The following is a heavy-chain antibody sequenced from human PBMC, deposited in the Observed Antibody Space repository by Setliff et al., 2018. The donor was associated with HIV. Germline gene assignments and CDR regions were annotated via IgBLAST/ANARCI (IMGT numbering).Heavy chain of an antibody. J-gene: IGHJ3*02. D-gene: IGHD1-1*01. V-gene: IGHV4-34*01. CDR2: INHSGST. CDR3: ARVEWNDGAFDI. Sequence: SETLSLTCAVYGGSFSGYYWSWIRPPPGKGLEWIGEINHSGSTNYNPSLKSRVTISVDTSKNQFSLKLSSVTAADTAVYYCARVEWNDGAFDIWGQGTMVTVSS. CDR1: GGSFSGYY.